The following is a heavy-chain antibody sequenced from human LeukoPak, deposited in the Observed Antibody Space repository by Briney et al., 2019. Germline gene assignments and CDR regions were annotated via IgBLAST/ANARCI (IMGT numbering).Heavy chain of an antibody. Sequence: GGSLRLSCADSGVTFSDYYMSWIRQAPGEGLEWVSYISSSGSIIYYADSVKGGFTISRHHAKNSLYLKINSLRAEDAAVYYCARYQNIVVVPGGGMDVWGQGTTVTVSS. CDR3: ARYQNIVVVPGGGMDV. V-gene: IGHV3-11*01. J-gene: IGHJ6*02. CDR1: GVTFSDYY. D-gene: IGHD2-2*01. CDR2: ISSSGSII.